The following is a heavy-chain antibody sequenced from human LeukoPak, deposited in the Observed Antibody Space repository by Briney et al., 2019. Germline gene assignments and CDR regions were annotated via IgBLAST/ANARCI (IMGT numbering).Heavy chain of an antibody. Sequence: PGGSLRLSCAASGFTFSDYYINWISQAPGKGLEWVSHISSSGRLMQYADSVKGRFTITRDNAQNFMSLQMNSLKPEDTAVYYCARDTNNGLDVWGRGTTVTVSS. CDR2: ISSSGRLM. J-gene: IGHJ6*02. CDR3: ARDTNNGLDV. V-gene: IGHV3-11*01. D-gene: IGHD1-20*01. CDR1: GFTFSDYY.